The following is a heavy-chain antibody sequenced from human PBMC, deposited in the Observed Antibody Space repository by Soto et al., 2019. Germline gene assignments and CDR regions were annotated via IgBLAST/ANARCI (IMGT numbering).Heavy chain of an antibody. CDR3: AAELHSGGSCCSFDI. Sequence: SVEDACHSSGVTVSNSAVDWVRQARRQGLEWIGWIIVGSGKTKYAQHLQERITITRDRSTSTAHMELKSLRSEDTAVYYCAAELHSGGSCCSFDIWG. V-gene: IGHV1-58*01. J-gene: IGHJ3*02. D-gene: IGHD2-15*01. CDR1: GVTVSNSA. CDR2: IIVGSGKT.